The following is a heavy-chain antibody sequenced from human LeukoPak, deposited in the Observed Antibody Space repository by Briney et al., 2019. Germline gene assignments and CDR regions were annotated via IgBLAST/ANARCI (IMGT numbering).Heavy chain of an antibody. V-gene: IGHV3-23*01. D-gene: IGHD4-23*01. CDR3: AKDLRGYYGGNPGDWFDP. Sequence: GGSLRLSCAASGFTFSSYAMSWVRQAPGKGLEWVPAISGSGGSTYYADSVKGRFTISRDNSKNTLYLQMNSLRAEDTAVYYCAKDLRGYYGGNPGDWFDPWGQGTLVTVSS. J-gene: IGHJ5*02. CDR2: ISGSGGST. CDR1: GFTFSSYA.